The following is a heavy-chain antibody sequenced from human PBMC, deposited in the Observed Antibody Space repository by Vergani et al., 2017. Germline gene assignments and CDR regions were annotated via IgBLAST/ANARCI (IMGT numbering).Heavy chain of an antibody. V-gene: IGHV1-2*02. J-gene: IGHJ5*02. D-gene: IGHD2-2*03. CDR3: ARDGYCSSTSCYGWVDP. Sequence: QVQLVQSGAEVKKPGASVKVSCKASGYTFTGYYMHWVRQAPGQGLEWMGWINPNSGGTNYAQKFQGRVTMTSDTSISTAYMELSRLRSDDTAVYYCARDGYCSSTSCYGWVDPWGQGTLVTVSS. CDR1: GYTFTGYY. CDR2: INPNSGGT.